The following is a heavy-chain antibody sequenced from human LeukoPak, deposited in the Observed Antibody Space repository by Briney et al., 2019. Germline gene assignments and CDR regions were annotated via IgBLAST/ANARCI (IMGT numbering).Heavy chain of an antibody. CDR2: MNPNSGNT. CDR3: ARAMAPSGYYDY. V-gene: IGHV1-8*01. J-gene: IGHJ4*02. Sequence: ASVKVPCKASGYTFTSYDINWVRQATGQGLEWMGWMNPNSGNTGYAQKFQGRVTITTDESTSTAYMELSSLRSEDTAVYYCARAMAPSGYYDYWGQGTLVTVSS. D-gene: IGHD3-22*01. CDR1: GYTFTSYD.